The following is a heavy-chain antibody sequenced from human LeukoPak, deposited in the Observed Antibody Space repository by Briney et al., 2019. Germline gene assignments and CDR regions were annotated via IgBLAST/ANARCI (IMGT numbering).Heavy chain of an antibody. J-gene: IGHJ3*02. CDR1: GGTFSSYA. V-gene: IGHV1-69*05. CDR2: IIPIFGTA. CDR3: ASTVVAAPDAFDI. Sequence: SVKVSCKASGGTFSSYAISWVRQAPGQGLEWMGRIIPIFGTANYAQKFQGRVTITTDESTSTAYLELSSLRSEDTAVYYCASTVVAAPDAFDIWGQGTMVTVSS. D-gene: IGHD2-15*01.